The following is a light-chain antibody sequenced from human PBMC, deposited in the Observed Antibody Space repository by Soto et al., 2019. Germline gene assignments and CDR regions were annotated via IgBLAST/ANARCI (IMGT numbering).Light chain of an antibody. Sequence: EIVLTHSPCTLSLSPLERATLSFMSSQSVTSNYLAWYQQKPGQAPRLLIYDASSRATGIPDRFSGSGSGTDFTLTINRLEPEDFAVFHCQQYDSSPITFGQGTRLEIK. J-gene: IGKJ5*01. CDR1: QSVTSNY. CDR3: QQYDSSPIT. CDR2: DAS. V-gene: IGKV3-20*01.